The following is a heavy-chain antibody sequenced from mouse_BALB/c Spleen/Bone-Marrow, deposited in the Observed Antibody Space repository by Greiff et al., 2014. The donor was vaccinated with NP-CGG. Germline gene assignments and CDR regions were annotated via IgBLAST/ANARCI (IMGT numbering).Heavy chain of an antibody. CDR2: IDPANGNT. D-gene: IGHD1-2*01. J-gene: IGHJ1*01. Sequence: VHVKQSGAELVKPGASVKLSCTASGFNIKDTNMHWVKQRPEQGLEWIGRIDPANGNTKYDPKFQGKATITADTSSNTAYLQLSSLTSEDTAVYYCARGGTTATWYFDVWGAGTTVTVSS. CDR3: ARGGTTATWYFDV. V-gene: IGHV14-3*02. CDR1: GFNIKDTN.